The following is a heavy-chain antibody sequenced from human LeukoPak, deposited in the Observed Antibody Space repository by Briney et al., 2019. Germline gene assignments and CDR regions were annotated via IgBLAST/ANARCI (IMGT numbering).Heavy chain of an antibody. CDR2: IYYSGST. Sequence: SETLSLTCTVSGGSISSSSYYWGWIRQPPGKGLEWIGSIYYSGSTYYNPSLKSRVTISVDTSKNQFSLKLSSVTAADTAVYYCATQGGSSSPFDYWGQGTLVTVSS. V-gene: IGHV4-39*07. CDR1: GGSISSSSYY. J-gene: IGHJ4*02. CDR3: ATQGGSSSPFDY. D-gene: IGHD6-13*01.